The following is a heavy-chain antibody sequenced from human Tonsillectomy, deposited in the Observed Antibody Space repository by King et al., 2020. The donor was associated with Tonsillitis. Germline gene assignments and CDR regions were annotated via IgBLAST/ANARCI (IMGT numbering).Heavy chain of an antibody. CDR2: MYHSGNT. V-gene: IGHV4-30-2*01. D-gene: IGHD6-13*01. J-gene: IGHJ3*02. CDR3: ARYKSSPLEAFDI. Sequence: QLQESGSGLVKPSQTLSLTCAVSGGSISSGGYSWSWIRQPPGKGLEWIGNMYHSGNTYYSPSLKSRVTISVDRSKNQFSLKLSSVTAADTAVYYCARYKSSPLEAFDIWGQGTMVTVSS. CDR1: GGSISSGGYS.